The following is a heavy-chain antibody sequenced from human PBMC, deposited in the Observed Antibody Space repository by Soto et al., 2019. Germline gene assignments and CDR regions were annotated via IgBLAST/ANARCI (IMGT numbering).Heavy chain of an antibody. CDR3: GRVVEGATRHTDPDS. V-gene: IGHV4-39*01. CDR2: VYHNGGA. J-gene: IGHJ5*01. Sequence: PSETLSLTCTVCGVSMHNSHSFWAWIRQPPGKGLQFIASVYHNGGAHYNSSLKSRVTISVDTANNQVSLRMRSLTAADTAFYYCGRVVEGATRHTDPDSWGQGILVTVSS. D-gene: IGHD2-21*01. CDR1: GVSMHNSHSF.